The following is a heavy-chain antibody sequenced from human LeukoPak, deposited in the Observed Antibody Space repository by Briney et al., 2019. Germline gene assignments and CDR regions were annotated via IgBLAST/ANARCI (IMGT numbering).Heavy chain of an antibody. CDR1: GYTFSSYD. D-gene: IGHD4-11*01. J-gene: IGHJ6*02. CDR2: MNPNSGNT. Sequence: GASVKVSCKASGYTFSSYDLNWVRQATGQGPEWMGWMNPNSGNTGYAQKFQGRVTITADESTSTAYMELSSLRSEDTAVYYCARDRYSNYQPYYYYGMDVWGQGTTVTVSS. CDR3: ARDRYSNYQPYYYYGMDV. V-gene: IGHV1-8*01.